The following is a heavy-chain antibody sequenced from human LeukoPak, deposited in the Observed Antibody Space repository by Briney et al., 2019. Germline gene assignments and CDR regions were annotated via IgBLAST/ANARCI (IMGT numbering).Heavy chain of an antibody. CDR3: ARNLGPFDV. CDR1: GFAFNDFA. J-gene: IGHJ3*01. CDR2: IADAGT. V-gene: IGHV3-23*01. D-gene: IGHD3-16*01. Sequence: GGSLRLSCAASGFAFNDFAMTWVRQAPGKGLEWVSTIADAGTYYADSVKGRFIISRDNSKNMLYLQLNSLRADDTAMYYCARNLGPFDVRGHGTMVTVSS.